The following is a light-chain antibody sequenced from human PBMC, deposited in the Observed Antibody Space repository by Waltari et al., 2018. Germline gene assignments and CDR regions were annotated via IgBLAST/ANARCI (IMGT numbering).Light chain of an antibody. CDR1: QFIDKW. Sequence: TQMTQSPSTLSASVGDRVTITCRASQFIDKWLAWYQQKPGKAPKLLIYKATILETGVPSRFTGSGSGTEFTLTISSLQPDDFATFYCQQYDNLPITFGQGTRLEIK. V-gene: IGKV1-5*03. CDR3: QQYDNLPIT. J-gene: IGKJ5*01. CDR2: KAT.